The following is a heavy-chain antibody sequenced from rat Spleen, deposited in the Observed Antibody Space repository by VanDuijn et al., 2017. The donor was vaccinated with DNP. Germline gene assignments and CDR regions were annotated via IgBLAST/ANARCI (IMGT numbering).Heavy chain of an antibody. CDR3: ARHGVYYYSTSFDY. CDR1: GFTFSNYG. V-gene: IGHV5S13*01. D-gene: IGHD1-1*01. Sequence: EVQLVESGGGLVQPGRSLKLSCSASGFTFSNYGMAWVRQAPTKGLEWVASITTDGGNTYYRDSVKGRFTISRDFAKNSQYLQMDSLRSEDMATYYCARHGVYYYSTSFDYWGQGVMVTVSS. J-gene: IGHJ2*01. CDR2: ITTDGGNT.